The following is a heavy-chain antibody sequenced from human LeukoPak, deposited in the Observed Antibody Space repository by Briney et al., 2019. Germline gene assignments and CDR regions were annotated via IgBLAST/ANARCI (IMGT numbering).Heavy chain of an antibody. CDR1: GFIFNSYG. Sequence: PGKSLRLSCAASGFIFNSYGMHWVRQAPGKGLEWVAVTWYDGNKRYHAESVKGRFTISRDNSKNTPYLQMNSLRVEDTAVYYCARDRGHYNSGSILDYWGQGTQVTVSS. V-gene: IGHV3-33*01. CDR3: ARDRGHYNSGSILDY. CDR2: TWYDGNKR. D-gene: IGHD3-10*01. J-gene: IGHJ4*02.